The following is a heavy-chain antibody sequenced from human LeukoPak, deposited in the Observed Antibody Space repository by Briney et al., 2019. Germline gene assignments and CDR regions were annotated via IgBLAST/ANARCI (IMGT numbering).Heavy chain of an antibody. D-gene: IGHD2-2*02. CDR1: GYTFTGYY. CDR3: ARGPRTYCSSTSCYRNWFDP. V-gene: IGHV1-2*02. Sequence: ASVKVSCKASGYTFTGYYMHWVRQAPGQGLEWMGWINPNSGGTNYAQKFQGRVTMTRDTSISTAYMELSRLRSDDTAVYYCARGPRTYCSSTSCYRNWFDPWGQGTLVIVSS. CDR2: INPNSGGT. J-gene: IGHJ5*02.